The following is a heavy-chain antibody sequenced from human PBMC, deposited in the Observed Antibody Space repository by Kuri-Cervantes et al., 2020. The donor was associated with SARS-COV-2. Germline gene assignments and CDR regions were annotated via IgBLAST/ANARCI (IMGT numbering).Heavy chain of an antibody. Sequence: SVKVSCKASGGTSSSYAISWVRQAPGQGLEWMGGIIPIFGTANYAQKFQGRVTITTDESTSTAYMELSSLRSEDTAVYYCARGGIAARLVFDYWGQGTLVTVSS. J-gene: IGHJ4*02. D-gene: IGHD6-6*01. CDR1: GGTSSSYA. V-gene: IGHV1-69*05. CDR2: IIPIFGTA. CDR3: ARGGIAARLVFDY.